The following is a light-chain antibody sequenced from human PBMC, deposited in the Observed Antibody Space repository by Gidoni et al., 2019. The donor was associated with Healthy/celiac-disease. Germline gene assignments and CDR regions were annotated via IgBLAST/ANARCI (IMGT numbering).Light chain of an antibody. J-gene: IGKJ3*01. CDR1: QSISSD. CDR2: SAS. CDR3: YQRYSTPPLT. Sequence: DIQMTKSPSSLSASVGDRVTITCRSGQSISSDLTWYKQKPGKAPKLLIYSASSLQGGVPSRFSGSGSGTDFTLTTSSLQPEDFATYYCYQRYSTPPLTFGPGTKVDIK. V-gene: IGKV1-39*01.